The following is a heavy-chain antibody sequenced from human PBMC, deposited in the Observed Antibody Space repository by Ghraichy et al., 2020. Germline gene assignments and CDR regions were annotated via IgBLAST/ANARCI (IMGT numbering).Heavy chain of an antibody. CDR1: GGTFSSYA. CDR2: IIPILGIA. V-gene: IGHV1-69*04. CDR3: ASVATNGDWFDP. Sequence: SVKVSCKASGGTFSSYAISWVRQAPGQGLEWMGRIIPILGIANYAQKFQGRVTITADKSTSTAYMELSSLRSEDTAVYYCASVATNGDWFDPWGQGTLVTVSS. J-gene: IGHJ5*02. D-gene: IGHD5-12*01.